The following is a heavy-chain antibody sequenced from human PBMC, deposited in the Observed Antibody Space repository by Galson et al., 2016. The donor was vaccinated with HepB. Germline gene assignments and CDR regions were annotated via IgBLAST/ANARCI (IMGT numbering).Heavy chain of an antibody. D-gene: IGHD6-19*01. J-gene: IGHJ6*02. CDR2: IWYDGSNK. CDR1: GFTFSSYG. CDR3: ARDVEQWVYHGMDV. Sequence: SLRFSCAASGFTFSSYGMHWVRQAPGKGLEWVAVIWYDGSNKYYADSVKGRFTISRDNSKNTLYLQMNSLRAEDTAVYYCARDVEQWVYHGMDVWGQGTTVTVSS. V-gene: IGHV3-33*01.